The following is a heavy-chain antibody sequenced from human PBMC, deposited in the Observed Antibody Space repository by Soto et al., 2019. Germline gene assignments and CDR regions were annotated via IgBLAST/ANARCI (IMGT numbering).Heavy chain of an antibody. D-gene: IGHD3-10*01. J-gene: IGHJ6*02. CDR3: ARHGFGPLHGLVDV. Sequence: QVQFQESGPGPVKPSETLSLTCPVSGGSITNYYFSWFRPPPGKGLEWIGYINYDGYSAYNLSLKRRVTLSMDASKTQFSLMLESVTATDTAVYYCARHGFGPLHGLVDVWGPGTTVIVSS. V-gene: IGHV4-59*08. CDR1: GGSITNYY. CDR2: INYDGYS.